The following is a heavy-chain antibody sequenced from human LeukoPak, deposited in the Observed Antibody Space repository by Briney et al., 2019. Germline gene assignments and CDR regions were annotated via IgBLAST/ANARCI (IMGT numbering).Heavy chain of an antibody. CDR2: INQYGTEK. CDR1: GFTFTTYW. J-gene: IGHJ4*02. V-gene: IGHV3-7*01. D-gene: IGHD3-10*01. CDR3: VKVAKYYYGSETYYVFEQ. Sequence: ERSLRLSCAASGFTFTTYWMSSVRQFPGTRLKWVANINQYGTEKYYVDSVKGRFTISRDNAKNSLHLQMNSLRVEDTAIYYCVKVAKYYYGSETYYVFEQWGQGTRVSASS.